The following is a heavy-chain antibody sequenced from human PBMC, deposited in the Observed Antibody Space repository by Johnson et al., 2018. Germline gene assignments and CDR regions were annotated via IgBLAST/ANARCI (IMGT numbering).Heavy chain of an antibody. V-gene: IGHV3-9*01. CDR3: ARPSRYCSSRSCYGMDV. CDR2: ISWNRGSL. J-gene: IGHJ6*02. D-gene: IGHD2-2*01. CDR1: GFTFDDYA. Sequence: EVQLVEAGGGLVQPGGSQRLSCAASGFTFDDYAMHWVRQAPGKGLEWVSGISWNRGSLGYADSVKGRFTISRDNSKNTLYMQMNSLRAEDTAVYYCARPSRYCSSRSCYGMDVWGQGTTVTVSS.